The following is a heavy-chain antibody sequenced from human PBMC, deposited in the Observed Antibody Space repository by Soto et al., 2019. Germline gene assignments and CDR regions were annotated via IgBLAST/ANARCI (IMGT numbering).Heavy chain of an antibody. CDR3: ARQYDSSGYYYDREGRFDP. CDR1: GGSISSSSYY. D-gene: IGHD3-22*01. V-gene: IGHV4-39*01. J-gene: IGHJ5*02. Sequence: SETLSLTCTVSGGSISSSSYYWGWIRQPPGKGLEWIGSIYYSGSTYYNPSLKSRVTISVDTSKNQFSLKLSSVTAADTAVYYCARQYDSSGYYYDREGRFDPWGQGTLVTVSS. CDR2: IYYSGST.